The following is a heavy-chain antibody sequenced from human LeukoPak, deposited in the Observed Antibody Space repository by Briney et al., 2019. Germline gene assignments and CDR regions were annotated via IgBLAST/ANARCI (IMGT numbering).Heavy chain of an antibody. CDR1: GGSISSSSYY. V-gene: IGHV4-39*01. Sequence: PSETLSLTCTVSGGSISSSSYYWGWIRQPPGKGLEWIGSIYYSGSTYYNPSLKSRVTISVDTSKNQFSLKLSSVTAADTAVYYCARGDYYDSSGYYLLDYWGQGTLVTVS. CDR3: ARGDYYDSSGYYLLDY. D-gene: IGHD3-22*01. CDR2: IYYSGST. J-gene: IGHJ4*02.